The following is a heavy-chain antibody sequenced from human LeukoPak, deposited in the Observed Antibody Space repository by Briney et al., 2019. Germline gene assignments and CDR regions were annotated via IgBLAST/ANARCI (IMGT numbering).Heavy chain of an antibody. J-gene: IGHJ4*02. V-gene: IGHV3-66*01. CDR1: GFTVSSNY. Sequence: GGSLRLSCAASGFTVSSNYMSWVRQAPGKGLEWVSVIYSGGSTYYADSVKGRFTISRDNSKNTLYLQMNSLRAEDTAVYYCARSSSSWSSYYFDYWGQGTLVTVSS. CDR2: IYSGGST. CDR3: ARSSSSWSSYYFDY. D-gene: IGHD6-13*01.